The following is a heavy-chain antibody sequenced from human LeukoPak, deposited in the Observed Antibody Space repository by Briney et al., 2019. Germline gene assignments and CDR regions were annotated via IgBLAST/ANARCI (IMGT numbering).Heavy chain of an antibody. CDR1: GGSISSYY. J-gene: IGHJ6*02. CDR3: ARSADILTGYRRYYGMDV. Sequence: AETLSLTCTVSGGSISSYYWSWIRQPPGKGLEGIGYVYYSGSTNYNPSLKSRVTISVDTSKNQFSLKLSSVTAADTAVYYCARSADILTGYRRYYGMDVWGQGTTVTVSS. CDR2: VYYSGST. D-gene: IGHD3-9*01. V-gene: IGHV4-59*08.